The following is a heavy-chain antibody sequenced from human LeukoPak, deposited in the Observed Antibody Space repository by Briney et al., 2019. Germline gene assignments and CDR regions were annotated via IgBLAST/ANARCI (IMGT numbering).Heavy chain of an antibody. CDR2: ISSSSSYI. CDR3: ARGNYYDSSGYLVPSPFDY. J-gene: IGHJ4*02. CDR1: GFTFSSYS. D-gene: IGHD3-22*01. V-gene: IGHV3-21*01. Sequence: PGGSLRLSCAASGFTFSSYSMNWVRQAPGKGLEWVSSISSSSSYIYYADSVKGRFTISRDNAKNSLYLQMNSLRAEDTAVYYCARGNYYDSSGYLVPSPFDYWGQGTLVTVSS.